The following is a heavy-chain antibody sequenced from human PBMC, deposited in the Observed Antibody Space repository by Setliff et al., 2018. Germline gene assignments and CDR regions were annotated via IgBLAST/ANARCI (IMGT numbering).Heavy chain of an antibody. J-gene: IGHJ3*02. CDR3: AKLGIDDFDI. Sequence: GSLRLSCVTSGFTFSTYAMNWLRQAPGKGLEWVSYISSSSGLIYYADSVKGRFTISRDNAKNSLYLQMNSLRPEDTAVYFCAKLGIDDFDIWGQGTMVTVSS. CDR1: GFTFSTYA. D-gene: IGHD7-27*01. CDR2: ISSSSGLI. V-gene: IGHV3-48*04.